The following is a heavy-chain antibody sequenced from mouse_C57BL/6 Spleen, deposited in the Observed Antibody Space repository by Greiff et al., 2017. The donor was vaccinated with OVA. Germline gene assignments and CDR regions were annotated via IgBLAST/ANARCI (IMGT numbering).Heavy chain of an antibody. CDR2: IYPGAGDT. V-gene: IGHV1-80*01. CDR1: GYAFSSYW. CDR3: ARALLVDY. Sequence: QVQLKESGAELVKPGASVKISCKASGYAFSSYWMNWVKQRPGKGLEWIGQIYPGAGDTNYNGKFKGKATLTADKSSSTTYMQLSSLTSEDSAVYFSARALLVDYWGKGTTLTVSS. J-gene: IGHJ2*01. D-gene: IGHD2-10*01.